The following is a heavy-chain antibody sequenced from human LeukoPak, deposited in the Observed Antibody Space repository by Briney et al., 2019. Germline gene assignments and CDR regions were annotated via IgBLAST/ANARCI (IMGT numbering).Heavy chain of an antibody. CDR1: GDSIRTYY. CDR3: ARDNDISRGFYYAMDV. CDR2: IYYGGNT. D-gene: IGHD3-9*01. V-gene: IGHV4-59*01. J-gene: IGHJ6*02. Sequence: PSETLSLTCTVSGDSIRTYYWSWVRQPPGKGLEWIGYIYYGGNTNYNPSLKSRVTISVDTSKNQFSLKLSSVTAVDTAVYYCARDNDISRGFYYAMDVWGQGTTVIVSS.